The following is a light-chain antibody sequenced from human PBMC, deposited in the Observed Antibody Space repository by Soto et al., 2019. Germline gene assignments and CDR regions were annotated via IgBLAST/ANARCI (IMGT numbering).Light chain of an antibody. V-gene: IGLV1-51*01. CDR1: STNIGNNN. Sequence: QSVLTQPPSVSGAPGQKVTISCSGSSTNIGNNNVSWYQHLPGTAPKLLIYDNSERPSGIPDRFSGSKSGTSATLGITGLQTGDEADYYCGTWDSSLSAGVFGGGTKLTVL. CDR3: GTWDSSLSAGV. J-gene: IGLJ2*01. CDR2: DNS.